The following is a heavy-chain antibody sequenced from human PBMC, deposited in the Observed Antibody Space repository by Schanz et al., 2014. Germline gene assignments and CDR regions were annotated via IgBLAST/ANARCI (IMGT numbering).Heavy chain of an antibody. Sequence: AQLMESGGGLVQPGGSLRLSCAASGFTFSSYAMTRVRQAPGKGLEWVSSISHSGGSKYYADSVKGRFTISRDNSENTLYLQMNSLRAEDTALYYCARDSGPYYDKSMDVWGQGTTVAVSS. J-gene: IGHJ6*02. D-gene: IGHD3-9*01. V-gene: IGHV3-23*01. CDR1: GFTFSSYA. CDR2: ISHSGGSK. CDR3: ARDSGPYYDKSMDV.